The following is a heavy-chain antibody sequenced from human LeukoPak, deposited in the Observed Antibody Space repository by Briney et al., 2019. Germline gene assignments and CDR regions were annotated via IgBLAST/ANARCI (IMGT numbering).Heavy chain of an antibody. J-gene: IGHJ4*02. CDR1: GFTFSSYG. CDR3: AKGLGSFDY. V-gene: IGHV3-23*01. CDR2: ISGSGGST. D-gene: IGHD3-9*01. Sequence: GGTLRLSCAASGFTFSSYGMSWVRQATGKGLEWVSAISGSGGSTYYADSVKGRFTISRDNSKNTLYLQMNSLRAEDTAVYYCAKGLGSFDYWGQGTLVTVSS.